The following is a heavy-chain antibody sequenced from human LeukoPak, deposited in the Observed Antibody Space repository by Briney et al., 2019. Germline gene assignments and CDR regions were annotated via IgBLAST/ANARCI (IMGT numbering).Heavy chain of an antibody. CDR2: ISGSGGST. CDR3: AKASYDFWSGYPFDY. CDR1: GFTFSSYA. V-gene: IGHV3-23*01. Sequence: PGGSLRLSCAASGFTFSSYAMSWVRQAPGKGLEWVSAISGSGGSTYYADSVKGRFTISRDNSKNTLYLQMNSLRAEDTAVYYCAKASYDFWSGYPFDYWGQGTLVTVSS. D-gene: IGHD3-3*01. J-gene: IGHJ4*02.